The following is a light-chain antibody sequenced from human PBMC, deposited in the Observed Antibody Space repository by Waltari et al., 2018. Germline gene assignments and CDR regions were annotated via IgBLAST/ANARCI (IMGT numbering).Light chain of an antibody. CDR3: SSYAGSNDYV. V-gene: IGLV2-8*01. J-gene: IGLJ1*01. CDR1: SSDVGGYNY. CDR2: EVS. Sequence: GTSSDVGGYNYVSWYQQHPGKAPKLMIYEVSKRPSGVPDRFSGSKSGNTASLTVSGLQAEDEADYYCSSYAGSNDYVFGTGTKVTVL.